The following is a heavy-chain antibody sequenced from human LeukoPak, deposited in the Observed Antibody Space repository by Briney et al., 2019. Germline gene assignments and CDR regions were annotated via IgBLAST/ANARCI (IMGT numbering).Heavy chain of an antibody. CDR1: GFTFSTYS. CDR3: ARGRQWLGPFDY. V-gene: IGHV3-21*01. CDR2: ISTNSDYI. D-gene: IGHD6-19*01. J-gene: IGHJ4*02. Sequence: GGSLRLSCAASGFTFSTYSMNWVRQTPGKGLEWVSCISTNSDYIYYADSVKGRFTISRDNAKNSLYLQMNSLRAEDTAVYYCARGRQWLGPFDYWGQGALVTVSS.